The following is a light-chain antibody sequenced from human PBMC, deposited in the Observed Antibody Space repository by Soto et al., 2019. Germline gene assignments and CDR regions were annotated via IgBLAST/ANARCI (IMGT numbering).Light chain of an antibody. CDR3: QQYGSSPWT. V-gene: IGKV3-20*01. Sequence: EIVLTQSPGTLSLSPGERATLSCRASQSGSGSYLAWYQQKPGQAPRLLISGASRRATGIPDRFSGSGSGTDFTLTISRLEPEDFAVYYCQQYGSSPWTFGQGTKVDIK. CDR2: GAS. J-gene: IGKJ1*01. CDR1: QSGSGSY.